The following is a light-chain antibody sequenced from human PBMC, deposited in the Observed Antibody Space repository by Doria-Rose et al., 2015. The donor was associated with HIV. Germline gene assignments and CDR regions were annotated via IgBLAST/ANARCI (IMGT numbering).Light chain of an antibody. V-gene: IGKV3-20*01. CDR2: DGS. J-gene: IGKJ1*01. Sequence: TQSPGTLSLSPGERATLSCRASQSFSSTYLAWYQQKLGQAPSLLIYDGSTRATGIPDRFSASGSGTGFTLTINRLEPEDFALYYCHQYGTSWTFGQGTKVEI. CDR3: HQYGTSWT. CDR1: QSFSSTY.